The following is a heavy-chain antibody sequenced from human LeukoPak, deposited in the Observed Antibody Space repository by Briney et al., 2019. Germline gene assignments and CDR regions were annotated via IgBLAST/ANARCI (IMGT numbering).Heavy chain of an antibody. CDR3: AKARYYDSSGPFDY. Sequence: GGSLRLSCAASGFTFSNYAMRWVRQAPGKGLEWVSGISGSGDSTYYADSVKGRFTISRDKSKNTLDLQMNSLRAEDTAVYYCAKARYYDSSGPFDYWGQGTLVTVSS. J-gene: IGHJ4*02. CDR2: ISGSGDST. CDR1: GFTFSNYA. V-gene: IGHV3-23*01. D-gene: IGHD3-22*01.